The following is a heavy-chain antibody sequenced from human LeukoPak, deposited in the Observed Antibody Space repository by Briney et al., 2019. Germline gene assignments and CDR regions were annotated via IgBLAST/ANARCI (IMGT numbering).Heavy chain of an antibody. CDR1: GFTFSSYG. V-gene: IGHV3-30-3*01. J-gene: IGHJ4*02. CDR2: ISYDGNNK. CDR3: VKDVDRLAAAYYFDY. D-gene: IGHD6-13*01. Sequence: GRSLRLSCAASGFTFSSYGLHWVRQAPGKGLEWVAVISYDGNNKYYADSVKGRFTISRDNSKSTLYLQMNSLRAEDTAIYYCVKDVDRLAAAYYFDYWGQGTLVTVSS.